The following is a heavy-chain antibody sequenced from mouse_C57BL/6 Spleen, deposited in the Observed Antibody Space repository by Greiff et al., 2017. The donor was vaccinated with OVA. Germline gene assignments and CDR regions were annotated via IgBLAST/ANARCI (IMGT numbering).Heavy chain of an antibody. CDR2: IHPNSGST. D-gene: IGHD1-1*01. CDR1: GYTFTSYW. J-gene: IGHJ4*01. V-gene: IGHV1-64*01. Sequence: QVQLKQPGAELVKPGASVKLSCKASGYTFTSYWMHWVKQRPGQGLEWIGMIHPNSGSTNYNEKFKSKATLTVDKSSSTAYMQLSSLTSEDSAVYYCARTGSSYDYAMDYWGQGTSVTVSS. CDR3: ARTGSSYDYAMDY.